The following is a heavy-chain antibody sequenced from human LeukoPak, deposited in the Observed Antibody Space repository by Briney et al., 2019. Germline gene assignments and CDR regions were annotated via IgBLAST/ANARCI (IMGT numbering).Heavy chain of an antibody. CDR1: GFTFSSYG. J-gene: IGHJ4*02. CDR2: IRYDGSNK. CDR3: AKDGGTRVGDYFHS. D-gene: IGHD1-7*01. V-gene: IGHV3-30*02. Sequence: PGGSLRLSCAASGFTFSSYGMHWVRQAPGKGLEWVAFIRYDGSNKYYTDSVKGRFTISRDNSKNTLDLQMNSLRAEDTAVYYCAKDGGTRVGDYFHSWGQGTLVTVSS.